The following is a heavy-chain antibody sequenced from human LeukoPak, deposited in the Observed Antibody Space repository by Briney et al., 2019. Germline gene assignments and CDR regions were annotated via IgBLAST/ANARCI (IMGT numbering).Heavy chain of an antibody. CDR1: GFTFSDYY. D-gene: IGHD3-10*01. J-gene: IGHJ4*02. CDR3: AGGRLLWFGEPQAVDY. V-gene: IGHV3-11*01. Sequence: GGSLRLSCAASGFTFSDYYMSWIRQAPGKGLEWVSYISSSGSTIYYADSVKGRFTISRDNAKNSLYLQMNSLRAEDTAVYYCAGGRLLWFGEPQAVDYWGQGTLVTVSS. CDR2: ISSSGSTI.